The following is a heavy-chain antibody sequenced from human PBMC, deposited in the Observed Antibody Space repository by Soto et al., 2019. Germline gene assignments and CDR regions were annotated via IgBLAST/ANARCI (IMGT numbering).Heavy chain of an antibody. D-gene: IGHD6-13*01. J-gene: IGHJ5*02. V-gene: IGHV4-34*01. Sequence: SETLSLTCAVYGGSFSGYYWSWIRQPPGKGLEWIGEINHSGSTNYNPSLKSRVTISVDTSKNQFSLKLSSVTAADTAVYYCAREGGRTLAAAGNPNWFDPWGQGTLVTVSS. CDR2: INHSGST. CDR1: GGSFSGYY. CDR3: AREGGRTLAAAGNPNWFDP.